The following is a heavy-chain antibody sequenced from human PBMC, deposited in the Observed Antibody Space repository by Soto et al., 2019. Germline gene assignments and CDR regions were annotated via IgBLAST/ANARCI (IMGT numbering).Heavy chain of an antibody. D-gene: IGHD5-12*01. CDR2: IYPGDSDT. CDR1: GYSFTSYW. J-gene: IGHJ6*02. V-gene: IGHV5-51*01. Sequence: LGEPLKISCKGSGYSFTSYWIGWVRQMPGKGLEWMGIIYPGDSDTRYSPSFQGQVTISADKSISTAYLQWSSQKASDTAMYYCARRGIVATGSYYYGMDVCRRGTTGTV. CDR3: ARRGIVATGSYYYGMDV.